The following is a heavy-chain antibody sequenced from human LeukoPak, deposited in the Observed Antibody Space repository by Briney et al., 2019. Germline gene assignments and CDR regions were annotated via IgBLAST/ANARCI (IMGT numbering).Heavy chain of an antibody. D-gene: IGHD6-13*01. CDR1: GFTFSNYN. CDR2: ISSSSSAI. V-gene: IGHV3-48*01. Sequence: GGSLRLSCAASGFTFSNYNIIWIRQAPGKGLEWVSYISSSSSAIYYADSVKGRFTISRDNAKNSLYLQMNSLRAEDTAVYYCARDRSPGYFDYWGQGTLVTVSS. J-gene: IGHJ4*02. CDR3: ARDRSPGYFDY.